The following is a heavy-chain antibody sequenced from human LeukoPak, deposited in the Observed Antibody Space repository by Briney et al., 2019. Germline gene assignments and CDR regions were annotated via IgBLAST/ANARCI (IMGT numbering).Heavy chain of an antibody. J-gene: IGHJ4*02. CDR1: GFTFSSYE. D-gene: IGHD4-17*01. V-gene: IGHV3-48*03. CDR3: ARDYSTVATFFDY. CDR2: ITSGGTTI. Sequence: GGSLRLSCAASGFTFSSYEMNWVRQAPGKGLEWVSYITSGGTTIYYADSVKGRFTISRDNAKNSLYLQMNSLRAEDTAVYYCARDYSTVATFFDYWGQGTLVTVSS.